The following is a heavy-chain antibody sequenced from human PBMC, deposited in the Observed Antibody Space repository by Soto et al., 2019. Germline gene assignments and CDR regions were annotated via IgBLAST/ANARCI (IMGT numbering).Heavy chain of an antibody. J-gene: IGHJ6*02. CDR3: ARDPGRSSNRWRVRQVADGDYYVMDV. D-gene: IGHD2-2*01. V-gene: IGHV1-69*06. CDR2: ISPIFGTT. Sequence: SVKVSCKASGGSFSSDAISWVRQSPGQGREGVGGISPIFGTTKYAQKFQGRVTIIADTSTTTAYLELSSLRSEDTAIYYCARDPGRSSNRWRVRQVADGDYYVMDVWGQGTTVTVS. CDR1: GGSFSSDA.